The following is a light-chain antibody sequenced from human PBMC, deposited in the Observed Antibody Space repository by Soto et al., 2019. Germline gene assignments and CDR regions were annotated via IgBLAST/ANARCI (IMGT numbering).Light chain of an antibody. CDR2: DVT. CDR1: SSDVGGYNY. V-gene: IGLV2-14*03. Sequence: QSALTQPASVSGSPGQSFTISCTGTSSDVGGYNYVSWYQQHPGKAPKLMIYDVTDRPSGVSNRFSGSKSGDTASLTISGLQAEDEADYYCVSYTSTSTLVVIGGGTKLTVL. J-gene: IGLJ2*01. CDR3: VSYTSTSTLVV.